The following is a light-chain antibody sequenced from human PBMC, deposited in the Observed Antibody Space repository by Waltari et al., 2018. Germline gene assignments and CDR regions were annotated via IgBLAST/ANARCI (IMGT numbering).Light chain of an antibody. CDR2: DNF. CDR1: RSNIGDYS. J-gene: IGLJ3*02. Sequence: QSVLTQPPSISAAAGQTVTIPCPGTRSNIGDYSVSWYQQVPETAPKILIYDNFKRPSGVSDRFSGSKSGTSATLVITGLQTGDEADYFCGTWDASLTAWVFGGGTRLSVL. CDR3: GTWDASLTAWV. V-gene: IGLV1-51*01.